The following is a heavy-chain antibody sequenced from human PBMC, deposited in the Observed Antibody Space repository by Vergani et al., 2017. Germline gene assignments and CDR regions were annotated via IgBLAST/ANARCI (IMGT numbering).Heavy chain of an antibody. CDR1: GFTFSSYG. V-gene: IGHV3-33*01. CDR3: ARDVPEPWYSSSWYVYY. D-gene: IGHD6-13*01. J-gene: IGHJ4*02. CDR2: IWYDGSNK. Sequence: QVQLVESGGGVVQPGRSLRLACAASGFTFSSYGMHWVRQAPGKGLEWVAVIWYDGSNKYYADSVKGRFTISRDNSKNTLYLQMNSLRAEDTAVYYCARDVPEPWYSSSWYVYYWGQGTLVTVSS.